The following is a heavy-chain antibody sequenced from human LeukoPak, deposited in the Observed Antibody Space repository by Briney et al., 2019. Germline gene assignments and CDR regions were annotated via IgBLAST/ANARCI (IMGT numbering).Heavy chain of an antibody. D-gene: IGHD6-19*01. CDR1: GFTFSDNY. Sequence: PGGSLRLSCAASGFTFSDNYMSWIRQAPGKGLEWVSHISSSTSFTNYADSVKGRCTISRDNAKNSLYLQMNSLRAEDTAVYYCARVSEGAVAGYYFDYWGQGTLVTVSS. J-gene: IGHJ4*02. CDR2: ISSSTSFT. CDR3: ARVSEGAVAGYYFDY. V-gene: IGHV3-11*06.